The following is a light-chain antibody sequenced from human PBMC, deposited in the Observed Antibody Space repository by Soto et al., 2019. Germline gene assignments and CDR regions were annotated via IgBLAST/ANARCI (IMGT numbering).Light chain of an antibody. Sequence: QSVLTQPPSASGSPGQSVTISCTGTKNDIGVYDFVSWYQHHPGKAPRLIIYEVVQRPSGVPDRFSGSKSGNTASLTVSGLQAADEADYYCQSYDRRLSGYVFGTGTKLTVL. V-gene: IGLV2-8*01. J-gene: IGLJ1*01. CDR2: EVV. CDR1: KNDIGVYDF. CDR3: QSYDRRLSGYV.